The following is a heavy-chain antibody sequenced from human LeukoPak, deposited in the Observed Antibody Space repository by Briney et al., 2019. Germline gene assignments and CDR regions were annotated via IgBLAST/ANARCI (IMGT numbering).Heavy chain of an antibody. V-gene: IGHV4-4*07. CDR3: ARDLCSSTSCYDQDAFDI. D-gene: IGHD2-2*01. CDR1: GGSISSYY. J-gene: IGHJ3*02. CDR2: TYTSGST. Sequence: PSETLSLTCSVSGGSISSYYWSWLRQAAGKGLEGIGRTYTSGSTTYNPSLKSRVTMSVDTSKNQFSLKLSSVTAADTAVYYCARDLCSSTSCYDQDAFDIWGQGTMVTVSS.